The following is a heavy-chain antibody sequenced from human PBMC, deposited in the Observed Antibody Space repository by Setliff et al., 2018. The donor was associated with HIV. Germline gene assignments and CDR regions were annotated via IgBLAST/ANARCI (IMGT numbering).Heavy chain of an antibody. J-gene: IGHJ3*01. D-gene: IGHD3-9*01. V-gene: IGHV1-24*01. Sequence: SVKVSCKLSGYTLTQLSIHWVRQAPGRGLAWLGGFDSDEGEVLYAKKFQGRVTMTEDTSSDTAFMELSGLRSEDTAVYYCATSDWVSLPSQDAFDVWGLGTLVTVSS. CDR1: GYTLTQLS. CDR2: FDSDEGEV. CDR3: ATSDWVSLPSQDAFDV.